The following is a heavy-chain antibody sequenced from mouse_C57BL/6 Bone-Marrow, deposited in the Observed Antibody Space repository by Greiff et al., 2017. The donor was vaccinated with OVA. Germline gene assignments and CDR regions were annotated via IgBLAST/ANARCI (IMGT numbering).Heavy chain of an antibody. CDR1: GFNIKDDY. V-gene: IGHV14-4*01. CDR2: IDPENGDT. J-gene: IGHJ3*01. Sequence: EVQLQQSGAELVRPGASVKLSCTASGFNIKDDYMHWVKQRPEQGLEWIGWIDPENGDTEYASKFQGKATITADTSSNTAYLQLSSLTSEDTAVYYCIYYDYDGFAYWGQGPLVTVSA. CDR3: IYYDYDGFAY. D-gene: IGHD2-4*01.